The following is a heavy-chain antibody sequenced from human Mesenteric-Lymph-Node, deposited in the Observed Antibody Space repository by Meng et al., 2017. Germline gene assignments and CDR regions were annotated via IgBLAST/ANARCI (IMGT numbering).Heavy chain of an antibody. J-gene: IGHJ4*02. Sequence: QVQLVKSGAEVTKPGALAKVSCKASVYTFTGYFMFWVRLAPGQGLEWMGRLNPDSGGTNYAQKFQGRVTMTRDTSINTAYMELSSLRSDDAALYFCARGRSYCSGGSCSSEYYFDYWGQGTLVTVSS. CDR1: VYTFTGYF. V-gene: IGHV1-2*06. D-gene: IGHD2-15*01. CDR2: LNPDSGGT. CDR3: ARGRSYCSGGSCSSEYYFDY.